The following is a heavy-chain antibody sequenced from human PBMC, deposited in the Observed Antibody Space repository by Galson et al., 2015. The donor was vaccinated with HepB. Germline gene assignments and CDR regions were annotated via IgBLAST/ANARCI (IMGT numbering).Heavy chain of an antibody. CDR3: ARKATVTEHYQWFDP. J-gene: IGHJ5*02. D-gene: IGHD4-17*01. CDR1: AFTFSSFT. Sequence: SLRLSCAASAFTFSSFTMNWVRQAPGKGLEWVAAVSPDGRNTYYADSVKGRFTISRDNSENTLYLQMNSLRPEDTAVYHCARKATVTEHYQWFDPWGQGTLVTGTS. CDR2: VSPDGRNT. V-gene: IGHV3-30*04.